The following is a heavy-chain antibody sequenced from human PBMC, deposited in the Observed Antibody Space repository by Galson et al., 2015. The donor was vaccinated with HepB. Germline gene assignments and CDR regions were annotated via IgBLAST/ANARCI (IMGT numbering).Heavy chain of an antibody. Sequence: SVKVSCKASGYTFTSYGISWVRQAPGQGLEWMGWISAYNGNTNYAQKLQGRVTMTTDTSTSTAYMELRSLRSDDTAVYYCARDTFLVGATTGWFDPWGQGTLVTVSS. CDR1: GYTFTSYG. J-gene: IGHJ5*02. CDR3: ARDTFLVGATTGWFDP. CDR2: ISAYNGNT. V-gene: IGHV1-18*01. D-gene: IGHD1-26*01.